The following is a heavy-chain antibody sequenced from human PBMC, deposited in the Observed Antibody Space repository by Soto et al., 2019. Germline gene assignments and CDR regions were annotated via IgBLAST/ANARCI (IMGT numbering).Heavy chain of an antibody. CDR3: AKRGIGAYFDY. Sequence: GSLRLSCAASGFTFSPYYMSWVRQAPGKGLEWVSAISGSGDSTYYADSVKGRFTISRDNSKNTLYLQMNSLRAEDTAVYYCAKRGIGAYFDYWGQGTLVTVSS. V-gene: IGHV3-23*01. CDR2: ISGSGDST. J-gene: IGHJ4*02. CDR1: GFTFSPYY. D-gene: IGHD3-16*01.